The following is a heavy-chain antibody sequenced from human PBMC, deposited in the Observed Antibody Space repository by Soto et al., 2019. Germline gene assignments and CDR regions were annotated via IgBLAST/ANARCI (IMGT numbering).Heavy chain of an antibody. CDR1: GFTFSSYA. V-gene: IGHV3-23*01. CDR2: ISGSGGST. J-gene: IGHJ4*02. Sequence: EVQLLESGGGLVQPGGSLRLSCAAYGFTFSSYAMSWVRKAPGKGLEWVSAISGSGGSTYYADSVKGRFTISRDNSKNTLYLQMNSLRAEDTAVYYCAKPRGEWELLGCFDYWGQGTLVTVAS. D-gene: IGHD1-26*01. CDR3: AKPRGEWELLGCFDY.